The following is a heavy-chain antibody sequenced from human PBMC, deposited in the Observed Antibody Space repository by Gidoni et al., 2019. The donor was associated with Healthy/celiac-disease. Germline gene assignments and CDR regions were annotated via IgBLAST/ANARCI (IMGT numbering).Heavy chain of an antibody. CDR2: ISYDGSNK. CDR1: GFTFSSSA. CDR3: ARDGSGYDYEYYYYMDV. Sequence: QVQLVESGGGVVQPGRSLRLSCAASGFTFSSSAMHWVRQAPGKGLEWVAVISYDGSNKYYADSVKGRFTISRDNSKNTLYLQMNSLRAEDTAVYYCARDGSGYDYEYYYYMDVWGKGTTVTVSS. D-gene: IGHD5-12*01. V-gene: IGHV3-30-3*01. J-gene: IGHJ6*03.